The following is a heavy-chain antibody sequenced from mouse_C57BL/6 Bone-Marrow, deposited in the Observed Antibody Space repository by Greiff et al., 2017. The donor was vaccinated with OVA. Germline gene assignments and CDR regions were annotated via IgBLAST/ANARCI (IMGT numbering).Heavy chain of an antibody. D-gene: IGHD2-2*01. CDR2: IHPNSGST. J-gene: IGHJ2*01. CDR3: ARWGGYDGALYYFDY. Sequence: QVQLQQPGAELVKPGASVKLSCKASGYTFTSYWMHWVKQRPGQGLEWIGMIHPNSGSTNYNEKFKSKATLTVDKSSSTAYMQLSSLTSEDSAVYDCARWGGYDGALYYFDYWGQGTTLTVSS. CDR1: GYTFTSYW. V-gene: IGHV1-64*01.